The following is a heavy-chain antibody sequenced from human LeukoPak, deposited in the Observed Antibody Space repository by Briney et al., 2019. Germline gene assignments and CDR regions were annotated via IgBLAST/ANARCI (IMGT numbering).Heavy chain of an antibody. CDR2: TNPNSGGT. J-gene: IGHJ4*02. D-gene: IGHD2-15*01. V-gene: IGHV1-2*02. CDR3: ARGQIVVVVAATPNDY. Sequence: GASVKVSCKASGYTFTDYYMHWVRQAPGQGLEWMGWTNPNSGGTNYAQKFQGRVTMTRDTSISTAYMELSRLRSDDTAVYYCARGQIVVVVAATPNDYWGQGTLVTVSS. CDR1: GYTFTDYY.